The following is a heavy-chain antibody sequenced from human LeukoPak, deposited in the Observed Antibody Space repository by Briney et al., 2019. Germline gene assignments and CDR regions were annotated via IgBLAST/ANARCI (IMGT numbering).Heavy chain of an antibody. CDR2: IYYSGST. J-gene: IGHJ4*02. Sequence: PSQTLSLTCTVSGGSISSGGYYWSWIRQHPGKGLEWIGYIYYSGSTYYNPSLKSRVTISVDTSKNQFSLKLSSVTAADTAVYYCAGVATELGAFDYWGQGILVTVSS. V-gene: IGHV4-31*03. CDR1: GGSISSGGYY. D-gene: IGHD5-12*01. CDR3: AGVATELGAFDY.